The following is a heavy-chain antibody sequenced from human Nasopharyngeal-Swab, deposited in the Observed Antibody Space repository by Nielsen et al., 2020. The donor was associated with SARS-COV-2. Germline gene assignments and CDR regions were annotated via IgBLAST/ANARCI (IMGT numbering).Heavy chain of an antibody. Sequence: GESLKISCAASGFTFSSYSMNWVRQAPGKGLEWVSYISTSSSTTNYADSVKGRFTISRDNAKNTLYLQMNSLRVEDTGLYYCARDVAGADSAWGQGTLVTVAS. J-gene: IGHJ5*02. CDR3: ARDVAGADSA. CDR2: ISTSSSTT. CDR1: GFTFSSYS. V-gene: IGHV3-48*04. D-gene: IGHD2-21*01.